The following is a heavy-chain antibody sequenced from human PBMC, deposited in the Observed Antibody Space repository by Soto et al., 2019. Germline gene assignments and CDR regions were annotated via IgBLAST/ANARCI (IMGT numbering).Heavy chain of an antibody. D-gene: IGHD2-2*01. V-gene: IGHV3-7*01. CDR2: IKQDGSEK. CDR1: GFTFSTFW. J-gene: IGHJ6*02. Sequence: GGSLRLSCAASGFTFSTFWMSWVRQAPGKGLEWVANIKQDGSEKYYVDSVKGRFTISRDNAKNSLYLQMNSLRGEDTAVYFCARDEGLPAAYYYYGMDVWGQGTTVTVSS. CDR3: ARDEGLPAAYYYYGMDV.